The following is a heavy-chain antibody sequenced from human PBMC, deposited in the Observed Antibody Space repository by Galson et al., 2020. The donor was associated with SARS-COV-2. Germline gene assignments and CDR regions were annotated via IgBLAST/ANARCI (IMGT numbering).Heavy chain of an antibody. D-gene: IGHD4-17*01. Sequence: GESLKISCAASGFTFSTCTMNWVRQAPGKGPELVSSITSLGRDMYYADSVKGRFTISRDNPKNSLYMQMNSLRAEDTAVYYCARVLTNDAFDIWGQGTMVTVSS. CDR2: ITSLGRDM. CDR3: ARVLTNDAFDI. CDR1: GFTFSTCT. J-gene: IGHJ3*02. V-gene: IGHV3-21*01.